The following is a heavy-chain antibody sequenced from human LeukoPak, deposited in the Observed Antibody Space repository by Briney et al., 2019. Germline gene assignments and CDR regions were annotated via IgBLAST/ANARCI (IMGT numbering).Heavy chain of an antibody. V-gene: IGHV3-66*01. J-gene: IGHJ5*02. D-gene: IGHD3-10*01. Sequence: PGGSLRLSCAASGFTVSSNYMSWVRQAPGKGLEWVSVIYSGGSTYYADSVKGRFTISRDNSKNTLYLQMNSLRAEDTAVYYCARDSGTTGEVKFDPWGQGTRVTVSS. CDR2: IYSGGST. CDR1: GFTVSSNY. CDR3: ARDSGTTGEVKFDP.